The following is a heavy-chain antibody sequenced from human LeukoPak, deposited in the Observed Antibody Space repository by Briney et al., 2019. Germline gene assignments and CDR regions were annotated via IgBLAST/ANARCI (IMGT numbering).Heavy chain of an antibody. CDR2: FYSGGST. V-gene: IGHV3-53*01. J-gene: IGHJ6*03. D-gene: IGHD6-6*01. Sequence: GGSLRLSCAASGFTVSSNYMSWVRQAPGKGLEWVSVFYSGGSTYYADSVKGRFTISRDNSKNTLYLQMNSLRAEDTAVYYCARDRTSSSWPYMDVWGKGTTVTVSS. CDR3: ARDRTSSSWPYMDV. CDR1: GFTVSSNY.